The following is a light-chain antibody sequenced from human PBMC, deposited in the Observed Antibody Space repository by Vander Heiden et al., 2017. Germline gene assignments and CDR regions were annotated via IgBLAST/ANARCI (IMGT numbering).Light chain of an antibody. CDR2: AAS. Sequence: IQMTQSPSSLSASVGDRVTITCRASQSISSYLNWYQQKPGKAPKLLIYAASSLQSGVPSRFSGSGSGTDFTLTISSLQPEDFATYYCQQSYSTPPFTFGHGTKVDIK. CDR3: QQSYSTPPFT. V-gene: IGKV1-39*01. CDR1: QSISSY. J-gene: IGKJ3*01.